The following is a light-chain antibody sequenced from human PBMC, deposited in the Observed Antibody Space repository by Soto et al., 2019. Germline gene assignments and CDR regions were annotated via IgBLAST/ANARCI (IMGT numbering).Light chain of an antibody. CDR3: QQSYSTPRYS. Sequence: DIQMTESPSSLSASVGDRVTITCRASQSISSYLSWYQLKPGTAPKVLIYGASSLQSGVPSRFSGSGSGTDFTLTISSLQPEDSATYYCQQSYSTPRYSFGQGTKLEIK. CDR1: QSISSY. CDR2: GAS. V-gene: IGKV1-39*01. J-gene: IGKJ2*03.